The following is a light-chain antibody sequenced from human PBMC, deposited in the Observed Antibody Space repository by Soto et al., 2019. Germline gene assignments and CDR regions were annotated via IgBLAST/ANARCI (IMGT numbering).Light chain of an antibody. Sequence: EIVLTQSPATLSLSPGERATLSCRASHSVNSYLAWYQQKPGQAPRLLIYDASKRATDVPARFSGSGSGTDFTLTISSLEPEDFAVYYCQQRSNWPFTFGGGTKVDTK. V-gene: IGKV3-11*01. CDR3: QQRSNWPFT. CDR1: HSVNSY. CDR2: DAS. J-gene: IGKJ4*01.